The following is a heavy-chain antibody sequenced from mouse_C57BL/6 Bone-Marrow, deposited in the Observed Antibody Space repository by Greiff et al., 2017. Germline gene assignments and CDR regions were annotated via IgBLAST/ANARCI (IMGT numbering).Heavy chain of an antibody. V-gene: IGHV1-7*01. CDR3: ARGGQLSYFDY. CDR2: INPSSGYT. Sequence: QVQLQQSGAELAKPGASVKLSCKASGYTFTSYWMHWVKQRPGQGLEWIGYINPSSGYTNYNQKFKGKATLTVDTSSSTAYMQLSSLTSEDSAVYYCARGGQLSYFDYWGQGTTLTVSS. D-gene: IGHD3-2*02. CDR1: GYTFTSYW. J-gene: IGHJ2*01.